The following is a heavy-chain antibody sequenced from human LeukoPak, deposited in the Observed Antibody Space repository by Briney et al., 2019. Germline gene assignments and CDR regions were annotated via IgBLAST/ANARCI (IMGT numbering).Heavy chain of an antibody. J-gene: IGHJ2*01. V-gene: IGHV4-39*07. CDR2: ISYSGST. Sequence: SETLSLTCTVSGGSIRSSSYYWGWIRQPPGKGLQWIGSISYSGSTYYNPSLKSRVTISLDTSKNQFSLKLSSVTAADTAVYYCARITNWGPLWNYWYFDLWGRGTLVTVSS. CDR1: GGSIRSSSYY. CDR3: ARITNWGPLWNYWYFDL. D-gene: IGHD7-27*01.